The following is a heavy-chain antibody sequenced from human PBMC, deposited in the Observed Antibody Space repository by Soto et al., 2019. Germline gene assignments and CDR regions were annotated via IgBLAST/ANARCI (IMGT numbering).Heavy chain of an antibody. V-gene: IGHV3-23*01. CDR1: GLTFSSYA. D-gene: IGHD3-22*01. CDR2: ISGSGGST. J-gene: IGHJ4*02. Sequence: GGSLRLSCASSGLTFSSYAMSWVRQAPGKGLEWVSAISGSGGSTYYADSVKGRFTISRDNSKNTLYLQMNSLRAEDTAVYYCAKVGYDSSGYYYGLDYWGQGTLVTVSS. CDR3: AKVGYDSSGYYYGLDY.